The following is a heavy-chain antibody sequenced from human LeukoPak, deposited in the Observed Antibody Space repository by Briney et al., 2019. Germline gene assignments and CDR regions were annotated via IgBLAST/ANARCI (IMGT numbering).Heavy chain of an antibody. D-gene: IGHD3-16*01. V-gene: IGHV1-18*01. J-gene: IGHJ6*03. CDR3: ARVPDRGLYYMDV. CDR1: GYTFTSYG. CDR2: ISAYNGNT. Sequence: ASVKASCKASGYTFTSYGIRWVRQAPGHRLEWRGWISAYNGNTNYAQKLQGRVAMTTDTSTSTAYMELRSLRSDDTAVYYCARVPDRGLYYMDVWGKGTTVTVSS.